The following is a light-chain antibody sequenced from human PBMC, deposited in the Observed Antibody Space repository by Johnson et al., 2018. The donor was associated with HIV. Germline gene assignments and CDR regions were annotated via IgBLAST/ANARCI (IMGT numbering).Light chain of an antibody. CDR3: RTWDTSLSAGGV. CDR1: SSNIGNNY. CDR2: DND. Sequence: HSVLTQPPSVSAAPGQKVTISCSGSSSNIGNNYVSWYQQLPGTAPKLLIYDNDKRPSGIPDRFSGSKSGTSATLGITGLQTGDEADYYCRTWDTSLSAGGVFGSGTKVTVL. V-gene: IGLV1-51*01. J-gene: IGLJ1*01.